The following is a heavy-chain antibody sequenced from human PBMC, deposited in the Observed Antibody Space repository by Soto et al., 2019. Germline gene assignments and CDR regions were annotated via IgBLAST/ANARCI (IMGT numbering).Heavy chain of an antibody. D-gene: IGHD3-22*01. V-gene: IGHV1-69*13. CDR2: IIPIFGTA. CDR3: ARSYDSSGYYVADAFDI. CDR1: GGTFSSYA. J-gene: IGHJ3*02. Sequence: SVKVSCKASGGTFSSYAISWVRQAPGQGLEWMGGIIPIFGTANYAQKFQGRVTITADESTSTAYMELSSLRSEDTAVYYCARSYDSSGYYVADAFDIWGQGTTVTVSS.